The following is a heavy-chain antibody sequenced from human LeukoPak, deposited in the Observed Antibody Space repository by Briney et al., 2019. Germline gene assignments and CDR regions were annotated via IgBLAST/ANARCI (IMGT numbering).Heavy chain of an antibody. CDR1: GCSISSYY. J-gene: IGHJ4*02. Sequence: SETLSLTCTVSGCSISSYYWSWIRQPPGKGLEWIGYIYYSGSTNYNPSLKSRVTISVDTSKNQFSLKLSSVTAADTAVYYCARRPGGGNSWWLDYWGQGTLVTVSS. D-gene: IGHD4-23*01. CDR3: ARRPGGGNSWWLDY. CDR2: IYYSGST. V-gene: IGHV4-59*08.